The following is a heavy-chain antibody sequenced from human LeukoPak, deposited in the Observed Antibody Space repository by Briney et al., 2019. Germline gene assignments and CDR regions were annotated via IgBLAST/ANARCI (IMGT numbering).Heavy chain of an antibody. CDR1: VDSISSYY. V-gene: IGHV4-59*01. D-gene: IGHD3-16*02. CDR3: ARAIYDYVWGSYRLLSWFDP. Sequence: PSETLSLTCTVSVDSISSYYWSWIRQPPGKGLEWLGYIYYSGSTNYNPSLKSRVTISVDTSKNQFSLKLSSVTAADTAVYYCARAIYDYVWGSYRLLSWFDPWGQGTLVTVSS. J-gene: IGHJ5*02. CDR2: IYYSGST.